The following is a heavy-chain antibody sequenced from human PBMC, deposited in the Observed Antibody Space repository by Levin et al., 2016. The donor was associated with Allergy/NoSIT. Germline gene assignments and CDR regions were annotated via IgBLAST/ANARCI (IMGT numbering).Heavy chain of an antibody. Sequence: LSLTCAGSGFTFSAYSIIWVRQTPGKGLEWVASIGSSGEHTRNSDSVNGRITLSRDNDRNSVYLEMKTLRVDDTAIYYCARERGEIVLNGYYGMDVWGQGTTVTVSS. J-gene: IGHJ6*02. V-gene: IGHV3-21*01. D-gene: IGHD2-15*01. CDR3: ARERGEIVLNGYYGMDV. CDR2: IGSSGEHT. CDR1: GFTFSAYS.